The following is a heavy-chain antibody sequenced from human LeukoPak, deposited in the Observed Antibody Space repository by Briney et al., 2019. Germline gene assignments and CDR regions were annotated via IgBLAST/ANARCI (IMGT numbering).Heavy chain of an antibody. CDR2: ISSSSSTI. CDR3: AREDDWNYEDY. CDR1: GFTFSSYS. J-gene: IGHJ4*02. V-gene: IGHV3-48*01. D-gene: IGHD1-7*01. Sequence: GGSLRLSCAASGFTFSSYSMNWVRQAPGKGLEWVSYISSSSSTIYYADSVKGRFTISRDNAKNSLYLQMNSLRAEDTAVYYCAREDDWNYEDYWGQGTLVTVSS.